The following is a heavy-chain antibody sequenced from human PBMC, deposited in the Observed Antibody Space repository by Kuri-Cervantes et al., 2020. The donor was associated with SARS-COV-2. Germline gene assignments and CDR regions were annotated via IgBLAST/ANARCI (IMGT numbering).Heavy chain of an antibody. CDR2: INPSGGST. CDR3: ASDHSSSSWFNWFDP. Sequence: ASVKVSCKASGYTFTSYDINWVRQATGQGLEWMGIINPSGGSTSYAQKFQGRVTMTRDTSTSTVYMELSSLRSEDTAVYYCASDHSSSSWFNWFDPWGQGTLVTVSS. J-gene: IGHJ5*02. V-gene: IGHV1-46*01. CDR1: GYTFTSYD. D-gene: IGHD6-13*01.